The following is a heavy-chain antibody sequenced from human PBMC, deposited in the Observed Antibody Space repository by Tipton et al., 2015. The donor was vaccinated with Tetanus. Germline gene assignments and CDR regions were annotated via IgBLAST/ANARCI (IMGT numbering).Heavy chain of an antibody. V-gene: IGHV3-21*04. CDR2: ISSGTDYI. J-gene: IGHJ5*02. CDR1: GFTFSSYS. Sequence: SLRLSCEGSGFTFSSYSMNWVRQAPGKGLEWVSSISSGTDYIYYADSVTGRFTISRDNAKKSLFLEMNSLRAEDTAVYYCAKDPASRGWFDPWGQGTLVSVSS. CDR3: AKDPASRGWFDP.